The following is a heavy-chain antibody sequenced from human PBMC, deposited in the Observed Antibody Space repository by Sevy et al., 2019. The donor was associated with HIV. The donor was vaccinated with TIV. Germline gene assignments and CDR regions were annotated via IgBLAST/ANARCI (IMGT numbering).Heavy chain of an antibody. J-gene: IGHJ6*02. CDR1: GFTLSSYS. V-gene: IGHV3-21*01. CDR3: ARPIIASAGRNYYGMDV. Sequence: GGSLRLSCPASGFTLSSYSMNWVRQAPGKGLEWVSSISSSSSYIYYADSVKGRFTISRDNAKNSLYLQMNSLRAEDTAVYYCARPIIASAGRNYYGMDVWGQGTTVTVSS. CDR2: ISSSSSYI. D-gene: IGHD6-13*01.